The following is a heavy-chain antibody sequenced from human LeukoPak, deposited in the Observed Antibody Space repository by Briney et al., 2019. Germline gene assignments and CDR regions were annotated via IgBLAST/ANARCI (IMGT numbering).Heavy chain of an antibody. J-gene: IGHJ1*01. Sequence: GGSLRLSCAGSGFTFNGYSMNWVRQAPGKGLEWVSSISSSSRYIYYADSLKGRFTISRDNAKNSLYLQMNSLRAEDTAVYYCARGRGNYYYDSRLQYFQHWGQGTLVTVSS. CDR1: GFTFNGYS. CDR3: ARGRGNYYYDSRLQYFQH. D-gene: IGHD3-22*01. CDR2: ISSSSRYI. V-gene: IGHV3-21*04.